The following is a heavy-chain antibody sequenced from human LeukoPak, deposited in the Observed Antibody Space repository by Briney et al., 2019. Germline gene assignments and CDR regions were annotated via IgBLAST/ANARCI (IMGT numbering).Heavy chain of an antibody. D-gene: IGHD6-6*01. CDR3: ARRQHVNWGFDL. CDR1: EFTVSSYH. J-gene: IGHJ2*01. Sequence: GWSLRLSCAASEFTVSSYHLSGVRPAPGEGLEWLSVFYLATGQFYTDAVKGRLILSRHDSNNTLSLQMNSLGPEDTAVYYCARRQHVNWGFDLWGRGTLVSVSS. CDR2: FYLATGQ. V-gene: IGHV3-53*04.